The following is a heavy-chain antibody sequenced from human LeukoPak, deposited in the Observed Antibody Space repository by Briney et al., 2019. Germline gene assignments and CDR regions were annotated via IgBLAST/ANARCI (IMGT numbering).Heavy chain of an antibody. D-gene: IGHD3-9*01. V-gene: IGHV1-18*01. Sequence: ASVKVSCKASGYTFTSYGISWVRQAPRQGLEWVGWISTYNGNTNDAQKLQGRVTMTTDKSTSTAYTELRSMRSDDTAVYYCARMGGYYDILTGYYPPLYYFDYWGQGTLVTVSS. CDR2: ISTYNGNT. J-gene: IGHJ4*02. CDR1: GYTFTSYG. CDR3: ARMGGYYDILTGYYPPLYYFDY.